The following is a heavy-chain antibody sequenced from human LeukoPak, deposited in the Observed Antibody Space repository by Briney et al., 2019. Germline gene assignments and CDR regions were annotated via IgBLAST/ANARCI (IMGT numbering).Heavy chain of an antibody. Sequence: GGTLRLSCAASGFAFSSCGINWVRQAPGKGLEWVAFIRYDGSNKYYADSVKGRFTISRDNSKNTLYLQMNSLRAEDTAVYYCAKGTGRVSSSWYVGAFDIWGQGTMVTVSS. CDR2: IRYDGSNK. V-gene: IGHV3-30*02. D-gene: IGHD6-13*01. CDR3: AKGTGRVSSSWYVGAFDI. CDR1: GFAFSSCG. J-gene: IGHJ3*02.